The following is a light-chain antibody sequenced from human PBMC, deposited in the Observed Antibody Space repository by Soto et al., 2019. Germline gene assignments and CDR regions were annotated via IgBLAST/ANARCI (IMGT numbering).Light chain of an antibody. J-gene: IGKJ4*01. V-gene: IGKV1-33*01. CDR1: QDISTY. Sequence: DIPMTQSPSSLSASVGDRVTITCQASQDISTYLNWYQQKPGKAPKLLIYDASNLETGVPSRFSGSGSGTDFTFTISSLQPEDIATYYCQEYDNLLLTFGGGTKVEIK. CDR3: QEYDNLLLT. CDR2: DAS.